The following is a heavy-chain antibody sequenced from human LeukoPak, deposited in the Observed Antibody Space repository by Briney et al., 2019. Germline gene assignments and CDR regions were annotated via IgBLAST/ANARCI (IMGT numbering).Heavy chain of an antibody. CDR2: IRYDGSNK. J-gene: IGHJ6*02. Sequence: GGSLGLSCAASGFTFSSYGMHWVREAPGKGLEWVAFIRYDGSNKYYADSVKGRFTISRDNSKNTLYLQMNSLRAEDTAVYYCARGYSSGWRGPYGMDVWGQGTTVTVSS. CDR1: GFTFSSYG. V-gene: IGHV3-30*02. CDR3: ARGYSSGWRGPYGMDV. D-gene: IGHD6-19*01.